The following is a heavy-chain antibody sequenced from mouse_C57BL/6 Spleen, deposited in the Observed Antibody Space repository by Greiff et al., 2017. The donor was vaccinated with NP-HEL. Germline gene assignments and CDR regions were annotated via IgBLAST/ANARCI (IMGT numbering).Heavy chain of an antibody. CDR1: GFSLTSYG. V-gene: IGHV2-4*01. CDR3: ATPITTVVEGSLYYAMDY. Sequence: QVQLKQSGPGLVQPSQSLSITCTVSGFSLTSYGVHWVRQPPGKGLEWLGVIWSGGSTDYNAAFISRLSISKDNSKSQVFFKMNSLQADDTAIYYCATPITTVVEGSLYYAMDYWGQGTSVTVSS. CDR2: IWSGGST. J-gene: IGHJ4*01. D-gene: IGHD1-1*01.